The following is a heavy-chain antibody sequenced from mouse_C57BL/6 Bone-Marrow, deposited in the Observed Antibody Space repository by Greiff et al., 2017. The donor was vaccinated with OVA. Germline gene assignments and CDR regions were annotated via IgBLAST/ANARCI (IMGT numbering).Heavy chain of an antibody. J-gene: IGHJ3*01. Sequence: QVQLQQSGAELVRPGTSVKVSCKASGYAFTNYLIEWVKQRPGQGLEWIGEINPGSGGTNYNEKFKGKATLTADKSSSTAYMQLSSLTSEDSAVYFCARAGDGTPFAYWGQGTLVTVSA. CDR3: ARAGDGTPFAY. D-gene: IGHD2-1*01. V-gene: IGHV1-54*01. CDR1: GYAFTNYL. CDR2: INPGSGGT.